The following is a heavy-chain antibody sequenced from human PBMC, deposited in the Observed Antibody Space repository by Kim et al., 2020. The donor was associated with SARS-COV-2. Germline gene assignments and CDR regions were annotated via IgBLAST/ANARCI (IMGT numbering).Heavy chain of an antibody. CDR2: IIPIFGTA. CDR1: GGTFSSYA. Sequence: SVKVSCKASGGTFSSYAISWVRQAPGQGLEWMGGIIPIFGTANYAQKFQGRVTITADESTSTAYMELSSLRSEDTAVYYCARGGIAAAGWGQFSRWYYYGMDVWGQGTTVTVSS. CDR3: ARGGIAAAGWGQFSRWYYYGMDV. V-gene: IGHV1-69*13. D-gene: IGHD6-13*01. J-gene: IGHJ6*02.